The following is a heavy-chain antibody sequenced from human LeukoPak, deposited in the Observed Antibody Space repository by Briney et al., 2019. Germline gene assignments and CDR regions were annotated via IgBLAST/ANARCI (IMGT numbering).Heavy chain of an antibody. J-gene: IGHJ4*02. D-gene: IGHD6-6*01. CDR1: GFTFNVYG. V-gene: IGHV3-33*01. Sequence: GRSLRLSCAASGFTFNVYGIHWVRQAPGKGLEWVAVIWNDGSNKYYADSVKGRFTISRDNSKDTLYLQMNSLRVEDTAVYYCARDRDSSVDYWGQGTLVTVPS. CDR3: ARDRDSSVDY. CDR2: IWNDGSNK.